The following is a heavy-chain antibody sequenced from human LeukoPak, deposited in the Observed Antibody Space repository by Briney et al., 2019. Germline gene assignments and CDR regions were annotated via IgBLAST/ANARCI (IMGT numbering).Heavy chain of an antibody. J-gene: IGHJ4*02. CDR3: ARALGIAAAGTALILGY. CDR2: INPNSGGT. Sequence: ASVKVSCKASGYTFTGYYMHWVRQAPGQWLEWMGWINPNSGGTNYAQKFQGRVTMTRDTSISTAYMELSRLRSDDTAVYYCARALGIAAAGTALILGYWGQGTLVTVSS. D-gene: IGHD6-13*01. CDR1: GYTFTGYY. V-gene: IGHV1-2*02.